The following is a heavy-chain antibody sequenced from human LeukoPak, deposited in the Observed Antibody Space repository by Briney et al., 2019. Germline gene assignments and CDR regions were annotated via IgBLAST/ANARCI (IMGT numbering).Heavy chain of an antibody. J-gene: IGHJ4*02. CDR3: ARLVPAAMVYFDY. CDR1: GFTFSSYA. D-gene: IGHD2-2*01. CDR2: ITGSGGST. V-gene: IGHV3-23*01. Sequence: PEGSLRLSCVASGFTFSSYAMTWVRQAPGKGLEWVSSITGSGGSTNYADSVQGRVSISGDNSKNTLYLQMNSLRAEDTAVYYCARLVPAAMVYFDYWGQGTLVTVSS.